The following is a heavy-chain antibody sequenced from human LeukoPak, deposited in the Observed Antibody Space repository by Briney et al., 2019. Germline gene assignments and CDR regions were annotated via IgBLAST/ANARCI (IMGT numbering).Heavy chain of an antibody. CDR1: AGSISSSSYY. D-gene: IGHD4-23*01. CDR3: ARRRETGNPYFDY. Sequence: SETLSLTCTVSAGSISSSSYYWGWIRQPPGKGLEWIAYIYYTGYSYYNPSLKSRVTISVDTSKNQFSLKLSSVTAADTAVYYCARRRETGNPYFDYWGQGTLVTVSS. J-gene: IGHJ4*02. CDR2: IYYTGYS. V-gene: IGHV4-39*01.